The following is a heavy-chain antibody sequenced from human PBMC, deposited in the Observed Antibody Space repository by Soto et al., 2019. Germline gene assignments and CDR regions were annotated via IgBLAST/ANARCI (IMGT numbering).Heavy chain of an antibody. J-gene: IGHJ4*02. CDR3: AKDRDRGYGLDY. CDR2: ISYDGSNK. Sequence: QVQLVESGGGVVQPGRSLRLSCAASGFTFSSYGMHWVRQAPGKGLEWVAVISYDGSNKYYADSVKGRFTISRDNSKNTLYLQMNSLRAEDTAVYYCAKDRDRGYGLDYWGQGTLVTVSS. CDR1: GFTFSSYG. V-gene: IGHV3-30*18. D-gene: IGHD5-12*01.